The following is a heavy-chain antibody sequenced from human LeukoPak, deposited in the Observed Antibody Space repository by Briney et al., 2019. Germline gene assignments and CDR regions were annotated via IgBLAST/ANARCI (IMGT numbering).Heavy chain of an antibody. J-gene: IGHJ4*02. Sequence: PGGSLRLSCAASGFTFDDYAMHLVRQAPGKGLEWVSGISWNSGSIGYADSVKGRFTISRDNAKNSLYLQMNSLRAEDMALYYCAKGNYGDGGPFDYWGQGTLVTVSS. D-gene: IGHD4-17*01. CDR2: ISWNSGSI. CDR1: GFTFDDYA. CDR3: AKGNYGDGGPFDY. V-gene: IGHV3-9*03.